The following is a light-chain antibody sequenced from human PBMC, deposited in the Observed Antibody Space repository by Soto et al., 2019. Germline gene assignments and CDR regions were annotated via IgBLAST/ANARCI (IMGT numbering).Light chain of an antibody. CDR2: AAS. Sequence: IRMSKSHSSLSASTGDGVSITCGACQGVDSFLVWSQQKAGKAPRLVVYAASTLKSGVPSRFSGSGSGTYFTLTTSCPQSEHFPTYYCQQHYSYRRIYTFGQGTKV. V-gene: IGKV1-8*01. CDR3: QQHYSYRRIYT. J-gene: IGKJ2*01. CDR1: QGVDSF.